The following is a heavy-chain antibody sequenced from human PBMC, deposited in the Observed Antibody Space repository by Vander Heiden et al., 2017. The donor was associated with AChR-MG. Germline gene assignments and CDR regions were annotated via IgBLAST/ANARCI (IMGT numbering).Heavy chain of an antibody. J-gene: IGHJ2*01. D-gene: IGHD1-26*01. CDR3: ARDLPGALPNWYFDL. V-gene: IGHV4-38-2*02. Sequence: QVQLQESGPGLVKPSETLSLPCAVSGYSISSGYYWGWIRQPPGKGLEWIGSIYHSGSTYYNPSLKSRVTISVDTSKNQFSLKLSSVTAADTAVYYCARDLPGALPNWYFDLWGRGTLVTVSS. CDR1: GYSISSGYY. CDR2: IYHSGST.